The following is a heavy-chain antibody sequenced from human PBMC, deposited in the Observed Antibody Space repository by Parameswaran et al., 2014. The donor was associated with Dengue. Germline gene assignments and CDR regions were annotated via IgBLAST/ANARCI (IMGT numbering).Heavy chain of an antibody. CDR2: ISWNSGSI. V-gene: IGHV3-9*01. D-gene: IGHD6-19*01. CDR3: AKDISSSGWYTQFDY. J-gene: IGHJ4*01. Sequence: VRQAPGKGLEWVSGISWNSGSIGYADSVKGRFTISRDNAKNSLYLQMNSLRAEDTALYYCAKDISSSGWYTQFDYWARNPGHRLL.